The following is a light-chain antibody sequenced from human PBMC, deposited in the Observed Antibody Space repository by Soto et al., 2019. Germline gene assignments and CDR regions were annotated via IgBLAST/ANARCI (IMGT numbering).Light chain of an antibody. J-gene: IGKJ1*01. CDR3: QQYNDWPLT. CDR1: QSVGHN. V-gene: IGKV3-15*01. Sequence: VLTQSPGTLSLSPGDRATLSCRASQSVGHNYLAWFQQKPGQAPRLLIYGASSRATGIPARYSGSGSGTEFTLTISSLQSEDLALYYCQQYNDWPLTFGQGTKVDIK. CDR2: GAS.